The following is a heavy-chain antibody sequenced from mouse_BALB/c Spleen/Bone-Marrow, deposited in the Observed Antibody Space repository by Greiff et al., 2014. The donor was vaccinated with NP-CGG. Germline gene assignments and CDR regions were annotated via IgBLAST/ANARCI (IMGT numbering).Heavy chain of an antibody. V-gene: IGHV14-3*02. Sequence: VQLQQSGAELVKPGASVKLSCTASGFNIKDTYMHWVKQRPEQGLEWIGRIDPANGNTKYDPKFQGKATITADTSSNTAYLQPSSLTSEDTAVYYCARDSPYAMDYWGQGTSVTVSS. CDR1: GFNIKDTY. CDR3: ARDSPYAMDY. J-gene: IGHJ4*01. CDR2: IDPANGNT.